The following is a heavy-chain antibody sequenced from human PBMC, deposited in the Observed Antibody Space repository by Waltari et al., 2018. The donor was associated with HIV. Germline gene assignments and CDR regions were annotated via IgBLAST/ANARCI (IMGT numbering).Heavy chain of an antibody. CDR3: AKSDDGAWHYFIA. D-gene: IGHD1-26*01. CDR2: ISKDGNRK. Sequence: VQLVASGGGVVQPGRCLRLTCAVSGFTFCSYVMHWVRQAPGKGLEWVAVISKDGNRKFYADSVKGRFTISRDNSWNTLSLQMNSLRAEDTATYYCAKSDDGAWHYFIAWGQGTLVTVSS. J-gene: IGHJ5*02. CDR1: GFTFCSYV. V-gene: IGHV3-30-3*02.